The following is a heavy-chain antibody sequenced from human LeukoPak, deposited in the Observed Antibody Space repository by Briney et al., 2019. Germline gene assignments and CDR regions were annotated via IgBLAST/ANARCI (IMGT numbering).Heavy chain of an antibody. J-gene: IGHJ5*02. V-gene: IGHV1-46*01. CDR1: GYSFSTHW. CDR3: ARDQSGEWELLSGWWFDP. Sequence: ASVKVSCKASGYSFSTHWMHWVRQAPGQGLEWMGIINPSGGFTSYAQKLQGRVTVTRDMSTSTVYMELSNLRSEDTAVYYCARDQSGEWELLSGWWFDPWGQGTLVTVSS. D-gene: IGHD1-26*01. CDR2: INPSGGFT.